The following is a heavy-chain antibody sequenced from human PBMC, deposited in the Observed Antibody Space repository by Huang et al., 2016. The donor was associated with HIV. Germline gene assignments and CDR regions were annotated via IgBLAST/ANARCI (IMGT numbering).Heavy chain of an antibody. V-gene: IGHV4-34*01. CDR1: GGSFSGSY. J-gene: IGHJ3*02. Sequence: QVQLQQWGAGLLKPSETLSLTCAVYGGSFSGSYWSWIRQPPGKGLEWSGEIKHSGSTNPHPSLKSRVTISVGTSKTQFPLKLNSVTAADTAVYYCARGPDYYDSSGREAFDIWGQGTMVTVSS. D-gene: IGHD3-22*01. CDR2: IKHSGST. CDR3: ARGPDYYDSSGREAFDI.